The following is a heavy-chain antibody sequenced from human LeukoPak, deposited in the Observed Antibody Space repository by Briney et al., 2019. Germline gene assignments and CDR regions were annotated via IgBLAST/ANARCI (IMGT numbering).Heavy chain of an antibody. D-gene: IGHD3-22*01. CDR1: GFTVSSNS. CDR3: ARTTYYDDTRDYYLDY. CDR2: IYSGGNT. V-gene: IGHV3-53*01. J-gene: IGHJ4*02. Sequence: GGSLRLSCTVSGFTVSSNSMSWVRQAPGKGLEWVSFIYSGGNTHYSDSVKGRFTISRDNSKNTLYLQMNSLRAEDTAVYYCARTTYYDDTRDYYLDYWGQGTLVTVSS.